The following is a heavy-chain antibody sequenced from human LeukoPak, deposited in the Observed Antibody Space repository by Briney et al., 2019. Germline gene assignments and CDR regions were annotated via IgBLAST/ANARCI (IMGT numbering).Heavy chain of an antibody. V-gene: IGHV4-59*01. CDR2: VYYSGST. CDR1: GGSISGYY. Sequence: SETLSLTCTVSGGSISGYYWTWIRQPPGKGLEWTGYVYYSGSTNYNSSLKSRVTISVDTSKNQFSLNLSSVTAADTAVYYCARMTDYYGMDVWGQGTTVTVSS. J-gene: IGHJ6*02. CDR3: ARMTDYYGMDV.